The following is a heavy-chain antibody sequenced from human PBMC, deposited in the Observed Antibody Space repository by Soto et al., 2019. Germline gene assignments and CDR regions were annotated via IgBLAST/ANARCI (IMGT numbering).Heavy chain of an antibody. J-gene: IGHJ6*02. CDR3: ARDDRASGWYVAMDV. CDR2: IWYDGRNK. CDR1: GFTFNNYG. V-gene: IGHV3-33*01. D-gene: IGHD6-19*01. Sequence: GGSLRLSCAASGFTFNNYGMHWVRQAPGKGLEWVAVIWYDGRNKYYADSVKGRFTISRDTSTNTLYLQMDSLGAEDTAVYYCARDDRASGWYVAMDVWGQGTTVTVSS.